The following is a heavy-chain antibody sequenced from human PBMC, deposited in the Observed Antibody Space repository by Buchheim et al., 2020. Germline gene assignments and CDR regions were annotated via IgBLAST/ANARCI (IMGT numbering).Heavy chain of an antibody. Sequence: QLLESGGGLVQPGGSLRLSCIVSGFSFSTYAIYWVRQPPGKGLEWIGEINHSGTTNYHPSLKSRVTITVDTSKTQFSLKLSSVTAADTAVYYCAIDGYCSGGSCSYWGQGTL. CDR1: GFSFSTYA. J-gene: IGHJ4*02. D-gene: IGHD2-15*01. CDR2: INHSGTT. V-gene: IGHV4-34*08. CDR3: AIDGYCSGGSCSY.